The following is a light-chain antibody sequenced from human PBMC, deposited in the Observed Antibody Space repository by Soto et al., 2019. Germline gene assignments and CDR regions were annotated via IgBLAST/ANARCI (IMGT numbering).Light chain of an antibody. V-gene: IGLV2-14*01. Sequence: QSVLTQPASVSGSPGQSITISCTGTSSGVGGYNYVSWYQQHPGKAPKLMIYEVSNRPSGVSNRSSGSKSGNTASLTISGLQAEDEADYYCTSYTSTTTYVFGTGTKVTVL. CDR1: SSGVGGYNY. CDR2: EVS. J-gene: IGLJ1*01. CDR3: TSYTSTTTYV.